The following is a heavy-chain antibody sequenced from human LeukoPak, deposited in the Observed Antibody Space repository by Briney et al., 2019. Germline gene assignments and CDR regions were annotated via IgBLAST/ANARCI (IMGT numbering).Heavy chain of an antibody. D-gene: IGHD2-15*01. J-gene: IGHJ6*02. CDR1: GGTFSSYA. V-gene: IGHV1-69*04. Sequence: SVTVPCKASGGTFSSYAISWVRQAPGQGLEWMGRIIPILGIANYAQKFQGRVTITADKSTSTAYMELSSLRSEDTAVYYCASSVVVVAASHYGMDVWGHRNTVTVSS. CDR3: ASSVVVVAASHYGMDV. CDR2: IIPILGIA.